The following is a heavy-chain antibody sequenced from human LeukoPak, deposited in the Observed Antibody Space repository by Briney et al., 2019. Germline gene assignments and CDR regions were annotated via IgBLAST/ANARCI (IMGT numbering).Heavy chain of an antibody. Sequence: ASVKVSCKASGYTFTCYYMHWVRQAPGQGLEWMGWMNPNSGNTGYAQKFQGRVTMTRNTSISTAYMELSSLRSEDTAVYYCARQEWELVQQYWGQGTLVTVSS. CDR1: GYTFTCYY. CDR3: ARQEWELVQQY. D-gene: IGHD1-26*01. V-gene: IGHV1-8*02. CDR2: MNPNSGNT. J-gene: IGHJ4*02.